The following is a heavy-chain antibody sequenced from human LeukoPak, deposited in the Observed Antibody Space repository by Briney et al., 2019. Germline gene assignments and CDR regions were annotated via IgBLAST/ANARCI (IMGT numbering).Heavy chain of an antibody. D-gene: IGHD3-10*01. J-gene: IGHJ4*02. Sequence: GGSLRLSCAASGYTFSSYGMHWVRQAPGKGLEWVAVISYDGSNKYYADSVKGRFTISRDNSKNTLYLQMNSLRAEDTAVYYCAKGELVDYWGQGTLVTVSS. V-gene: IGHV3-30*18. CDR1: GYTFSSYG. CDR3: AKGELVDY. CDR2: ISYDGSNK.